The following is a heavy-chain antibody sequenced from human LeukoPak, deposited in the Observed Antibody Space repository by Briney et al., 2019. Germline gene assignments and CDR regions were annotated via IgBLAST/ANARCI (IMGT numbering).Heavy chain of an antibody. D-gene: IGHD5-18*01. CDR1: GSTFSSYS. CDR2: ISSSSSYI. Sequence: GGSLRLSCAASGSTFSSYSMNWVRQAPGKGLEWVSSISSSSSYIYYADSVKGRFTISRDNAENSLYLQMNSLRAEDTAVYYCARDPGYSYGHDYWGQGTLVTVSS. CDR3: ARDPGYSYGHDY. V-gene: IGHV3-21*01. J-gene: IGHJ4*02.